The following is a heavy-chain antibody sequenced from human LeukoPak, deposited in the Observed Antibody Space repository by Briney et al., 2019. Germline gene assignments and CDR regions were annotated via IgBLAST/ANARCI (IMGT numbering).Heavy chain of an antibody. CDR3: ARDQGRGYKYDAFDI. J-gene: IGHJ3*02. D-gene: IGHD5-18*01. V-gene: IGHV3-64*01. CDR1: GFTFSGYA. Sequence: PGGSLRLSCAASGFTFSGYAMHWVRQAPGKGLEYVSVISSNGGSTYYANSVKGRFTISRDNSKSTLYLQMGSLRAEDMAVYYCARDQGRGYKYDAFDIWGQGTMVTVSS. CDR2: ISSNGGST.